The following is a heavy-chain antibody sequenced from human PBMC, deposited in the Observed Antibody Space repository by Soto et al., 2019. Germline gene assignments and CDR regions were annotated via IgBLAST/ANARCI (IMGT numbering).Heavy chain of an antibody. CDR2: MNPNSGNT. D-gene: IGHD6-6*01. V-gene: IGHV1-8*01. J-gene: IGHJ6*03. Sequence: GASVKVSCKASGYTFTSYDINWVRQATGQGLEWMGWMNPNSGNTGYAQKFQGRVTMTRNTSISTAYMELSSLRSEDTAVYYCARKIAAPFPLYYLDVSGKGPSLSVSS. CDR1: GYTFTSYD. CDR3: ARKIAAPFPLYYLDV.